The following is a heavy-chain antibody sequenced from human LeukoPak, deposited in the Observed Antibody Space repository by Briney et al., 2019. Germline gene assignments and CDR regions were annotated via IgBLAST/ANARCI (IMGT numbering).Heavy chain of an antibody. CDR3: ARGESGSTSRSEAFDI. CDR1: GFTFSSYG. CDR2: ISYDENSK. D-gene: IGHD2-2*01. V-gene: IGHV3-30*03. J-gene: IGHJ3*02. Sequence: GGSLRLSCAASGFTFSSYGMHWVRQAPGKGLEWVAVISYDENSKYYADSVKGRFTISRDNSKNTLYLQMNSLRAEDTAVYYCARGESGSTSRSEAFDIWGQGTMVTVSS.